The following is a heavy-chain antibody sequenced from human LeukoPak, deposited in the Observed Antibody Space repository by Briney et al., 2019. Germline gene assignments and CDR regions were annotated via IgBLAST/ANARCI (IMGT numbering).Heavy chain of an antibody. Sequence: GGSLRLSCAASGFTFSSYSMNWVRQAPGKGLEWVSSISSSSSCIYYADSVKGRFTISRDNAKNSLYLQMNSLRAEDTAVYYCARSITILSWFDPWGQGTLVTVSS. V-gene: IGHV3-21*01. D-gene: IGHD3-9*01. J-gene: IGHJ5*02. CDR2: ISSSSSCI. CDR3: ARSITILSWFDP. CDR1: GFTFSSYS.